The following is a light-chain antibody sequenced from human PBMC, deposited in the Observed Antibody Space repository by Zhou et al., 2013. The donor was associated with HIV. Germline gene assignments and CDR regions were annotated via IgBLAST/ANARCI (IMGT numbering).Light chain of an antibody. J-gene: IGKJ1*01. CDR2: GAS. V-gene: IGKV3-20*01. CDR3: QQYVSTPVS. CDR1: QSVTSNY. Sequence: EIVLTQSPDTLSLSPGEXATLSCRASQSVTSNYLAWYQQKPGQAPRLLIHGASSRATGIPDRFSGSGSGTDFTLAISSLEPEDSAVFYCQQYVSTPVSFGQGTKVEI.